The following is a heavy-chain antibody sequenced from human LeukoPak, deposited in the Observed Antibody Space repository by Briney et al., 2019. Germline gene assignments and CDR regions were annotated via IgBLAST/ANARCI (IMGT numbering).Heavy chain of an antibody. Sequence: PSETLSLTRTVSGGSISSYYWSWIRQPPGKGLEWIGYIYYSGSTNYNPSLKSRVTISVDTSKNQFSLKLSSVTAADTAVYYCARVLFYYDSSGYYDYWGRGTLVTVSS. CDR2: IYYSGST. CDR1: GGSISSYY. D-gene: IGHD3-22*01. V-gene: IGHV4-59*01. J-gene: IGHJ4*02. CDR3: ARVLFYYDSSGYYDY.